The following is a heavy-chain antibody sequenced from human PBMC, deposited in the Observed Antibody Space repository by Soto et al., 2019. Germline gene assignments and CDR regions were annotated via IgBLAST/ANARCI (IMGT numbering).Heavy chain of an antibody. V-gene: IGHV4-59*12. CDR2: IYYSGST. J-gene: IGHJ6*03. CDR3: ARERYYYYMDV. CDR1: GGSISSYY. Sequence: SETLSLTCTVSGGSISSYYWSWIRQPPGKGLEWIGYIYYSGSTNYNPSLKSRVTVSVDTSKNQFSLKLSSVTAADTAVYYCARERYYYYMDVWGKGTTVTVSS.